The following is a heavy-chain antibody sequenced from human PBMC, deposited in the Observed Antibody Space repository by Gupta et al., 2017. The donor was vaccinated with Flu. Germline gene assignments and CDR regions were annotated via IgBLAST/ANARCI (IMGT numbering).Heavy chain of an antibody. CDR2: ISDNSVYT. CDR1: GFTVRSYT. V-gene: IGHV3-23*01. CDR3: VKGSSSARPYYFDY. D-gene: IGHD6-6*01. Sequence: EVQLLESGGGSVQPGGSLRLSCAATGFTVRSYTMSWVRQAPGKVLDWFSAISDNSVYTYYADSVTGRFTISRDNSMNTLFLQMNSLRAEDTAVYYCVKGSSSARPYYFDYWGQGTLVTVSS. J-gene: IGHJ4*02.